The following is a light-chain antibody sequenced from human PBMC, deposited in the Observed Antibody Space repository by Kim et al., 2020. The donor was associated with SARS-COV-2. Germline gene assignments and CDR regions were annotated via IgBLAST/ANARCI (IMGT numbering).Light chain of an antibody. J-gene: IGKJ1*01. CDR1: QSVSYNSKNY. CDR3: QQYNDTPWT. CDR2: WAS. V-gene: IGKV4-1*01. Sequence: ERATINCKSSQSVSYNSKNYLSWYQQTPGQPPKLLVYWASTRQSGVPDRFRGSGSGTDFTLTINNLQAEDVAVYYCQQYNDTPWTFGQGTKVDIK.